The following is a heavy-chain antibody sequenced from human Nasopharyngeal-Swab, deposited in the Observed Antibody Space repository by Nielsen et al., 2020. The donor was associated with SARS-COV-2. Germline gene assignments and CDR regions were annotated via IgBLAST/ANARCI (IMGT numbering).Heavy chain of an antibody. D-gene: IGHD3-16*02. CDR3: ARATSLIGVWGSYRYTGHDY. CDR2: IYYSGST. CDR1: GGSISSYY. J-gene: IGHJ4*02. V-gene: IGHV4-59*13. Sequence: SETLSLTCTVSGGSISSYYWSWIRQPPGKVLEWIGYIYYSGSTNYNPSLKSRVTISVDTSKNQFSLKLSSVTAADTAVYYCARATSLIGVWGSYRYTGHDYWGQGTLVNVSS.